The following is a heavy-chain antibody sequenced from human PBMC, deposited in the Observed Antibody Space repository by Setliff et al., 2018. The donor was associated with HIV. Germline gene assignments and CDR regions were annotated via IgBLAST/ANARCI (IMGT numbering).Heavy chain of an antibody. Sequence: KASETLSLTCAVYGGPFSGYYWSWIRQSPGKGLEWIGEINHSGSTNYNPSLKSRVTILGDTSKNQFSLKLSSVTAADTAVYYCARRAGSDYFTRFDYWGQGTLVTVSS. CDR2: INHSGST. CDR3: ARRAGSDYFTRFDY. J-gene: IGHJ4*02. D-gene: IGHD3-10*01. V-gene: IGHV4-34*01. CDR1: GGPFSGYY.